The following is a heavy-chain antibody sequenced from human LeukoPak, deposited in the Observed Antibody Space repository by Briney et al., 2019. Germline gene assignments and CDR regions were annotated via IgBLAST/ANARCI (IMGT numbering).Heavy chain of an antibody. CDR1: GFTFSSYA. CDR2: ISGSGGST. Sequence: PGGSLRLSCAASGFTFSSYAMSWVRQAPGKGLEWVSAISGSGGSTYYADSVKGRFTISRDNSKNTLYLQMNSLRAEDTAVYYCAKDPRYPKLLWLGEETDAFDIWGQGTMVTVSS. CDR3: AKDPRYPKLLWLGEETDAFDI. V-gene: IGHV3-23*01. D-gene: IGHD3-10*01. J-gene: IGHJ3*02.